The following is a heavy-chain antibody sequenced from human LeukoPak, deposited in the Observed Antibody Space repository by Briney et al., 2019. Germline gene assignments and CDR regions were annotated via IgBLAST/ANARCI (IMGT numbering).Heavy chain of an antibody. J-gene: IGHJ4*02. CDR2: IYYSGST. Sequence: SETLSLTCTVSGGSISSYHWSWIRQPPGKGPEWIGYIYYSGSTKYNPSLKSRVTISVDTTKNQFSLKLSSVTAADTAVYYCARLSRGESLGFDYWGQGTLVTVS. V-gene: IGHV4-59*08. CDR3: ARLSRGESLGFDY. D-gene: IGHD3-10*01. CDR1: GGSISSYH.